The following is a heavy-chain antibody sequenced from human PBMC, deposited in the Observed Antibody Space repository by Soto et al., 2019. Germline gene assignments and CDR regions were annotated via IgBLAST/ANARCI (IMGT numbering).Heavy chain of an antibody. Sequence: GGSLRLSCAASGFTFSGYAMHWHRQAPGKGLEYVSAISSNGGSTYYAESVKGRFTISRDNSKNTLYLQMGSLTAEDMAVYYCARQGSTPTDPYWYFDLWGRGTLVTVSS. J-gene: IGHJ2*01. CDR2: ISSNGGST. V-gene: IGHV3-64*02. CDR3: ARQGSTPTDPYWYFDL. D-gene: IGHD2-2*01. CDR1: GFTFSGYA.